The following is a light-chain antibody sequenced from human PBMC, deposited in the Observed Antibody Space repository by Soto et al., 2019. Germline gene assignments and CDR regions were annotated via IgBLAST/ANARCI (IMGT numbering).Light chain of an antibody. CDR1: QNLNNW. V-gene: IGKV1-5*01. J-gene: IGKJ2*01. Sequence: DSQMTQSPSTLSESVGDRVTITCRASQNLNNWLAWYQQKPGKAPSLLIYDASSVESGVPLRFSGSGSGTEFTLTISSLQPDDFASYYCQQYNTYSPDTFGQGTKLEIK. CDR3: QQYNTYSPDT. CDR2: DAS.